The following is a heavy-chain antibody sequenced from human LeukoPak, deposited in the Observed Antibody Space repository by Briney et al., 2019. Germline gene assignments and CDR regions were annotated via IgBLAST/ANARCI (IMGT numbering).Heavy chain of an antibody. CDR3: ARDPHSSGWYDY. J-gene: IGHJ4*02. CDR1: GYTFTGYY. D-gene: IGHD6-19*01. Sequence: ASVKVSCKASGYTFTGYYMHWVRQAPGQGLEWMGWINPNSGGTNYAQKFQGRVTMTRDTSISTAYMELSRLRSDDTAVYYCARDPHSSGWYDYWGQGTLVTVSS. CDR2: INPNSGGT. V-gene: IGHV1-2*02.